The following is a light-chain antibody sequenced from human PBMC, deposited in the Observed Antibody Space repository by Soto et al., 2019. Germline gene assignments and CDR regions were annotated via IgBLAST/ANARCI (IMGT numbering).Light chain of an antibody. CDR2: DDS. CDR3: QQCNSYPYT. Sequence: IQMTQSPSTLSASVGDRVTITCRASQTISRSLAWYQQKPGQAPKLLIYDDSTLESGVPSRFGGSGSGTEFTLTISSLQTDDVATYYCQQCNSYPYTFGQGTRLEIK. J-gene: IGKJ2*01. V-gene: IGKV1-5*01. CDR1: QTISRS.